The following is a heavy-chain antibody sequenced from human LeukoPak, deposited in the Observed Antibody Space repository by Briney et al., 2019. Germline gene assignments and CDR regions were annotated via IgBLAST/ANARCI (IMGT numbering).Heavy chain of an antibody. CDR1: GFTFSSYA. CDR3: ARVGVVRVPAATIYYMDV. V-gene: IGHV3-64*01. J-gene: IGHJ6*03. D-gene: IGHD2-2*01. CDR2: ISSNGGST. Sequence: GRSLRLSCAASGFTFSSYAMHWVRQAPGKGLEYVSAISSNGGSTYYANSVKGRFTISRDNSKNTLYLQMGSLRAEDMAVYYCARVGVVRVPAATIYYMDVWGKGTRVTVSS.